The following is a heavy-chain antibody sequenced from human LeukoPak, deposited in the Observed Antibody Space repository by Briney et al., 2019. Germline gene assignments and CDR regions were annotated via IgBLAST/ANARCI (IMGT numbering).Heavy chain of an antibody. J-gene: IGHJ4*02. V-gene: IGHV3-11*01. CDR1: GFTFSNYR. Sequence: PGGSLRLSCAASGFTFSNYRMSWVRQAPGKGLEWVSYISSSGSTIYYADSVKGRFTISRDNAKNSLYLQMNSLRAEDTAVYYCARPLYSGYDNYWGQGTLVTVSS. D-gene: IGHD5-12*01. CDR3: ARPLYSGYDNY. CDR2: ISSSGSTI.